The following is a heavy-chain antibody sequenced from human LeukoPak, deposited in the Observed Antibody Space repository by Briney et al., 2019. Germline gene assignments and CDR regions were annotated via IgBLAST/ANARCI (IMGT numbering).Heavy chain of an antibody. J-gene: IGHJ4*02. V-gene: IGHV1-2*02. CDR2: INPNSGGT. CDR1: GYTFTGYY. CDR3: ARRSRELEGSGSYSGVFDY. D-gene: IGHD3-10*01. Sequence: ASVKVSCKASGYTFTGYYMHWVRQAPGQGLEWMGWINPNSGGTNYAQKFQGRVTMTRDTSISTAYMELSTLRSDDTAVYYCARRSRELEGSGSYSGVFDYWGQGTLVTVSS.